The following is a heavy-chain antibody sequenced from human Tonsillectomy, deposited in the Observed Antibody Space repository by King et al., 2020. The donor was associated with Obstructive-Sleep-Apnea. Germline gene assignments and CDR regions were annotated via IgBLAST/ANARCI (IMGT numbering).Heavy chain of an antibody. D-gene: IGHD3-10*01. J-gene: IGHJ4*02. CDR1: GFSLSTSGMC. V-gene: IGHV2-70*01. CDR2: IDCDEDK. Sequence: VTLKESGPALVKPTQTLTLTCTFSGFSLSTSGMCLSWIRQPPGKALEWLALIDCDEDKYYNPSLKTRLTISKDTSKNQVVLTMTNIDPVDTATYYCARANYYGSGSYYYFDYWGQGTLVTVSS. CDR3: ARANYYGSGSYYYFDY.